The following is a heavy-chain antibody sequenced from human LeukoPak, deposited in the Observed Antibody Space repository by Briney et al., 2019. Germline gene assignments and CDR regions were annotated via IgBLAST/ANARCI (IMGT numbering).Heavy chain of an antibody. D-gene: IGHD3-9*01. CDR2: FDPGDGET. CDR1: VCTLTELS. V-gene: IGHV1-24*01. J-gene: IGHJ4*02. Sequence: ASVKVSCKVSVCTLTELSMHWVRQAPGKGLEWMGGFDPGDGETIYAQKFQGRVTMTEDTSTDTAYMELSSLRSEDTAVYYCATVVRLRYFDWLLYPPFDYWGQGTLVTVSS. CDR3: ATVVRLRYFDWLLYPPFDY.